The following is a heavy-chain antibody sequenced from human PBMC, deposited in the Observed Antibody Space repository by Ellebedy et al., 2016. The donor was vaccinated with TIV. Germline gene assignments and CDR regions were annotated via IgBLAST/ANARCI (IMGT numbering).Heavy chain of an antibody. CDR1: GFTVSYNY. CDR2: IYSGGST. J-gene: IGHJ5*02. CDR3: ARDPALPRGRFDT. Sequence: GESLKISCAASGFTVSYNYMTWVRQAPGKGLPWVSVIYSGGSTYYADSVKGRFTISRENSKNTLYLQMNRLRAEDTAVYYCARDPALPRGRFDTWGQGTLVTVSS. V-gene: IGHV3-66*01.